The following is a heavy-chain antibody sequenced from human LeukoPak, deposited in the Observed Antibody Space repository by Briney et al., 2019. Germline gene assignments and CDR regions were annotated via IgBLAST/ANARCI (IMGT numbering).Heavy chain of an antibody. J-gene: IGHJ4*02. V-gene: IGHV1-2*02. Sequence: GASVKVSCKASGYTFTGYYIHWVRQAPGQGLEWMGCINPNSGGTNYAQKFQGRVTMTRDTSITTAYMELSRLRSDDTAVHYCARCTYYYGSRSCSPFDYWGQGTLVTVSS. CDR1: GYTFTGYY. D-gene: IGHD3-10*01. CDR2: INPNSGGT. CDR3: ARCTYYYGSRSCSPFDY.